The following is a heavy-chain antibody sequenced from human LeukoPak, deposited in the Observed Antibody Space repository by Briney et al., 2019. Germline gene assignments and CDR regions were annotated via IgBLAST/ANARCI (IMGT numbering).Heavy chain of an antibody. Sequence: GGSLRLSCAASGFTFSSYAMSWVRQVPGKGLEWVSAIGTAGDTYYPGSVKGRFTISRENAKNSLYLQMNSLRAGDTAVYYCARSTYSSGWDFDYWGQGTLVTVSS. CDR3: ARSTYSSGWDFDY. V-gene: IGHV3-13*01. CDR1: GFTFSSYA. D-gene: IGHD6-19*01. CDR2: IGTAGDT. J-gene: IGHJ4*02.